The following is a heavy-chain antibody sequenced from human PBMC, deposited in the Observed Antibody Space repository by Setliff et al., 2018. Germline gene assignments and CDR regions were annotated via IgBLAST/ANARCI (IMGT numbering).Heavy chain of an antibody. CDR3: ARGGCSATSCLDY. Sequence: PGGSLRLSCAASEFTFRNYYMHWVRQAPGKGLMWVSYIKSDGSNTHYADSVEGRFTISRDNAKNTLYLQMNSLRAEDTAVYYCARGGCSATSCLDYWGQGVLVTSPQ. J-gene: IGHJ4*02. CDR1: EFTFRNYY. V-gene: IGHV3-74*01. D-gene: IGHD2-2*01. CDR2: IKSDGSNT.